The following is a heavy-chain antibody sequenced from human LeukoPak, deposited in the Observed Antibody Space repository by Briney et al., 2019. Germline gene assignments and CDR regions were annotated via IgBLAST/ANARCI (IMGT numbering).Heavy chain of an antibody. D-gene: IGHD3-10*01. CDR2: ISERGGST. CDR1: GISLSNYA. CDR3: AKRGVVIRGILVIGYHQEAYHYDF. V-gene: IGHV3-23*01. J-gene: IGHJ4*02. Sequence: GGSLRLSCVVSGISLSNYAMTWVRQAPGEGLEWVSYISERGGSTTYADSVKGRFTISRDTSLNTLYLQMNNLRAEDTAVYFCAKRGVVIRGILVIGYHQEAYHYDFWGQGVLVTVSS.